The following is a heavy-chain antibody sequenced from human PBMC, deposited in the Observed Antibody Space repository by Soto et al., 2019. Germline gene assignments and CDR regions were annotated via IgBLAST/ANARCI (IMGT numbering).Heavy chain of an antibody. CDR1: GFTFSSYA. D-gene: IGHD3-16*01. Sequence: PGGSLRLSCAASGFTFSSYAMHWVRQAPGKGLEWVAVISYDGSNKYYADSVKGRFTISRDNSKNTLYLQMNSLRAEDTAVYYCARDIRGSRITSQNYGRSGFEYWGQGTLVTVSS. CDR2: ISYDGSNK. CDR3: ARDIRGSRITSQNYGRSGFEY. V-gene: IGHV3-30-3*01. J-gene: IGHJ4*02.